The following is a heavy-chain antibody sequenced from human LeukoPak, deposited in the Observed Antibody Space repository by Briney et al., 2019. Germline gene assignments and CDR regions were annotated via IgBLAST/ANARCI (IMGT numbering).Heavy chain of an antibody. CDR2: IIPIFGTA. V-gene: IGHV1-69*13. Sequence: VKVSCKASGGTFSSYAISGVRQAPGQGLEWMGGIIPIFGTANYAQKFQGRVTITADESTSTAYMELSSLRSEDTAVYYCASVGYCTNGVCYARYYYYYGMDVWGQGTTVTVSS. CDR1: GGTFSSYA. J-gene: IGHJ6*02. D-gene: IGHD2-8*01. CDR3: ASVGYCTNGVCYARYYYYYGMDV.